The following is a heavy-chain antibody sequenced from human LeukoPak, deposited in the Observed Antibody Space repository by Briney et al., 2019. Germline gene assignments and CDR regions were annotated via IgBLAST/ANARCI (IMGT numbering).Heavy chain of an antibody. D-gene: IGHD2-15*01. CDR1: GFTFSSYA. J-gene: IGHJ6*02. CDR3: ARVGCSGGSCYGGYYYYGMDV. Sequence: PGRSLRLSCAASGFTFSSYAMHWVRQAPGKGLEWVAVISYDGSNKYYADSVKGRFTISRDNSKNTLYLQMSSLRAEDTAVYYCARVGCSGGSCYGGYYYYGMDVWGQGTTVTVSS. V-gene: IGHV3-30-3*01. CDR2: ISYDGSNK.